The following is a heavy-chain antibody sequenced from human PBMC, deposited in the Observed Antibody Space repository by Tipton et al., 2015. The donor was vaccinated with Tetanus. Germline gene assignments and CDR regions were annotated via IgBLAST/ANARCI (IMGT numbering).Heavy chain of an antibody. V-gene: IGHV4-4*02. CDR2: VYDSGDT. D-gene: IGHD4-11*01. CDR1: GGPITNSHW. CDR3: AGYSPGREYTFDY. Sequence: TLSLTCAVSGGPITNSHWWSWVRQPPGKGLEWIGEVYDSGDTGYNPSLRSRVTMSVDKSNNRFSLELRFVTAADTAVYYCAGYSPGREYTFDYWGQGTLVTVSS. J-gene: IGHJ4*02.